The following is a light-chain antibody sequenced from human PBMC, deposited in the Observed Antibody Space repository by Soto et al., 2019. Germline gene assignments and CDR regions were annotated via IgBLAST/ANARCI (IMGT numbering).Light chain of an antibody. CDR2: AAS. J-gene: IGKJ2*01. CDR3: QQTYRTPYT. Sequence: DIQMTQSPSSLSASVGDRVTITCRASQSSNNYLNWYHQKPGKAPKLLIYAASSLQSGVPSRLSGSGSGTDFTLTISSLQPEDFATYYCQQTYRTPYTFGQGTKLEIK. CDR1: QSSNNY. V-gene: IGKV1-39*01.